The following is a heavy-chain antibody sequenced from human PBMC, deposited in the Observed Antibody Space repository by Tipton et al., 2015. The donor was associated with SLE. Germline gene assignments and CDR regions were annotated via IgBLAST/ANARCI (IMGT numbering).Heavy chain of an antibody. V-gene: IGHV4-61*02. D-gene: IGHD3/OR15-3a*01. CDR1: GGSISSGNYY. J-gene: IGHJ4*02. CDR2: IYTSGMT. Sequence: TLSLTCTVSGGSISSGNYYWSWIRQPAGKGLEWIGRIYTSGMTNNNPSLKSRVTISVDTSKNQFSLELSSVTAADTAVYYCARSRYDFWSGFDYWGQGTPVTVSS. CDR3: ARSRYDFWSGFDY.